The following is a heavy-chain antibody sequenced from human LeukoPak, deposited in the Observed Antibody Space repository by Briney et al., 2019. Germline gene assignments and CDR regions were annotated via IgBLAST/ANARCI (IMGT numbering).Heavy chain of an antibody. CDR2: IDTSGNT. Sequence: SETLSLTCTVSGGSISSYYWSWIRQPAGKGLEWIGRIDTSGNTNYKPSLKSRVTMSVDTSKNQFSLKLSSVTDADTAVYYCARVSSSWYQDWYFDLWGRGTLVTVSS. D-gene: IGHD6-13*01. CDR3: ARVSSSWYQDWYFDL. J-gene: IGHJ2*01. CDR1: GGSISSYY. V-gene: IGHV4-4*07.